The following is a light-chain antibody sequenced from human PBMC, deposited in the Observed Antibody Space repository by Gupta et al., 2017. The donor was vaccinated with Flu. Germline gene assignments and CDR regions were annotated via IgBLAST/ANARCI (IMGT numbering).Light chain of an antibody. J-gene: IGLJ1*01. CDR1: NSNIGSNT. Sequence: QSVLTQSPSASGTPGQRVTISCSGSNSNIGSNTVIWYQQLPGTAPKLLIYNNNQRPSGVPDRFSGSKSGTSASLAISGLQSEDEADYYCAAWDDSLNGDVFGTGTKVTVL. V-gene: IGLV1-44*01. CDR2: NNN. CDR3: AAWDDSLNGDV.